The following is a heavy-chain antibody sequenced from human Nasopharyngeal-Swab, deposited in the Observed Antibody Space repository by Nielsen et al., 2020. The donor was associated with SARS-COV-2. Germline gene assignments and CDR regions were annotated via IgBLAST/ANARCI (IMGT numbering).Heavy chain of an antibody. Sequence: WIRQPPGKGLEWIGEIYHSGSTNYNPSLKSRVTISVDKSKNQFSLKLSSVTAADTAVYYCARQPDRYYYDSSGYSDYWGQGTLVTVPS. CDR3: ARQPDRYYYDSSGYSDY. D-gene: IGHD3-22*01. V-gene: IGHV4-4*02. CDR2: IYHSGST. J-gene: IGHJ4*02.